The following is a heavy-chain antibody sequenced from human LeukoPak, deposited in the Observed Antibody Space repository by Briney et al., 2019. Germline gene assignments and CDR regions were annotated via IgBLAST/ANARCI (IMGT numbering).Heavy chain of an antibody. CDR1: GGTFSSYA. J-gene: IGHJ6*03. Sequence: SVKVSCRASGGTFSSYAISWVRQAPGQGLEWMGGIIPIFGTANYAQKFQGRVTITADESTSTAYMELSSLRSEDTAVYYCARVGYYGSGNTYYMDVWGKGTTVTVSS. CDR2: IIPIFGTA. V-gene: IGHV1-69*13. D-gene: IGHD3-10*01. CDR3: ARVGYYGSGNTYYMDV.